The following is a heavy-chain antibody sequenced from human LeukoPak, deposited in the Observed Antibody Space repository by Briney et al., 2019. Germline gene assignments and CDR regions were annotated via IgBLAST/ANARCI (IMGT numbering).Heavy chain of an antibody. J-gene: IGHJ4*02. CDR1: GFTFSNNA. CDR2: LTGDRGST. V-gene: IGHV3-23*01. Sequence: GGSLRLSCAASGFTFSNNAMSWVRQAPGKGLEWFAVLTGDRGSTYSADFVNARYTSSRDNSKNTLYLHTTSLTAEDTAIYYCAKDAVAPGSAGDFFDYWGQGTLVTVSS. D-gene: IGHD3-10*01. CDR3: AKDAVAPGSAGDFFDY.